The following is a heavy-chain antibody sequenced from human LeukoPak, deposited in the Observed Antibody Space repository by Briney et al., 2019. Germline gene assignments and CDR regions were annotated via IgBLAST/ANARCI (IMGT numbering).Heavy chain of an antibody. CDR3: ASERPSSSWYDY. D-gene: IGHD6-13*01. Sequence: PGGSLRLSCVASGFTFSTYLITWVHQAPGKGLEWVANIYQDGREKYYVDSVKGRFTISRDNAKNSLYLQMNSLRAEDTAVYYCASERPSSSWYDYWGQGTLVTVSS. CDR1: GFTFSTYL. J-gene: IGHJ4*02. V-gene: IGHV3-7*01. CDR2: IYQDGREK.